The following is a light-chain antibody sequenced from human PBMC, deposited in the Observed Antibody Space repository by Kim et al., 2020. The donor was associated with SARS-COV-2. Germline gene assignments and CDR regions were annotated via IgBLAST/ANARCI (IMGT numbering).Light chain of an antibody. CDR1: KLGDKY. CDR3: QAWDSSTMV. J-gene: IGLJ3*02. Sequence: SVSPGQTASITCSGDKLGDKYACWYQQKPGQSPVLVIYQDSKRPSGIPERFSGSNSGNTVTLTISGAQAMDEADNYCQAWDSSTMVFGGGTQLTVL. CDR2: QDS. V-gene: IGLV3-1*01.